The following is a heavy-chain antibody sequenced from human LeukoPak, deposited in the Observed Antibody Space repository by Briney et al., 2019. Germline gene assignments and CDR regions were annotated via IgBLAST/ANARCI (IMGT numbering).Heavy chain of an antibody. CDR1: GFTFSSYS. CDR2: ISSSSSTI. Sequence: GGSLRLSCAASGFTFSSYSMNWVRQAPGKGLEWVSYISSSSSTIYYADSVKGRFTISRDNAKNSLYLQMNSLRAEDTAVYYCARGTDYGGNSPWYFDLWGRGTLVTVSS. V-gene: IGHV3-48*01. J-gene: IGHJ2*01. CDR3: ARGTDYGGNSPWYFDL. D-gene: IGHD4-23*01.